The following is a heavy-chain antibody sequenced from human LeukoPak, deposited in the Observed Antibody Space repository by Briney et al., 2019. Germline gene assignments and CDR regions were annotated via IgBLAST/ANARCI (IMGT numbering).Heavy chain of an antibody. D-gene: IGHD1-26*01. CDR3: ARDRELAARSYYGFFDY. J-gene: IGHJ4*02. Sequence: ASVKVSCKASGYTFTGYYMHSVRQAPGQGLEWMGWINPNSGGTNYAQKFQGRVTMTRDTSISTAYMELSRLRSDDTAVYYCARDRELAARSYYGFFDYWGQGTLVTVSS. CDR2: INPNSGGT. V-gene: IGHV1-2*02. CDR1: GYTFTGYY.